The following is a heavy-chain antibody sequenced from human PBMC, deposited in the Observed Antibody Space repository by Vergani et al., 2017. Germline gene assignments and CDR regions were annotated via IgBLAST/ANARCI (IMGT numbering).Heavy chain of an antibody. V-gene: IGHV1-18*01. CDR1: GYSFINYG. D-gene: IGHD2-2*01. Sequence: QSQLVQSGDEVKKPGASVKVSCKTSGYSFINYGISWVRQAPGQGLEWLGWVSPYNGNTNYGQKLQGRVTMTTDTSTSTAYMELRSLRSDDTAVYYCARDPDIVVVPAAPYYYYYYGMDVWGQGTTVTVSS. CDR3: ARDPDIVVVPAAPYYYYYYGMDV. CDR2: VSPYNGNT. J-gene: IGHJ6*02.